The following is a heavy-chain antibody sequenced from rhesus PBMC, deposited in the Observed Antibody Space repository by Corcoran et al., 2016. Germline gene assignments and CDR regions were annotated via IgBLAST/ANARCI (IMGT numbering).Heavy chain of an antibody. D-gene: IGHD6-13*01. J-gene: IGHJ4*01. Sequence: QVQLQESGPGLVKPSETLSLTCAVSGGSISGYYWNWIRQPPGKGLEWIGYIGGSSGRDYYDPSLRRRIPIATHTSKNPFARKMSLVTAAATAVYYWARNLGYSSWSHFDYWGQGVLVTVSS. CDR3: ARNLGYSSWSHFDY. CDR2: IGGSSGRD. V-gene: IGHV4-165*02. CDR1: GGSISGYY.